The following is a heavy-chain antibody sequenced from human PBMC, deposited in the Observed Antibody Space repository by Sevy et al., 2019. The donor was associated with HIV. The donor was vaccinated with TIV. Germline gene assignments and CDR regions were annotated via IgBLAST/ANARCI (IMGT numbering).Heavy chain of an antibody. CDR2: ISYDGSNK. J-gene: IGHJ6*02. Sequence: GGSLRLSCAASGFTFSSYAMHWVRQAPGKGLEWVVVISYDGSNKYYADSVKGRFTISRDNSKNTLYLQMNSLRAEDTAVYYCARGDANYYYYGMDVWGQGTTVTVSS. V-gene: IGHV3-30-3*01. CDR3: ARGDANYYYYGMDV. D-gene: IGHD1-26*01. CDR1: GFTFSSYA.